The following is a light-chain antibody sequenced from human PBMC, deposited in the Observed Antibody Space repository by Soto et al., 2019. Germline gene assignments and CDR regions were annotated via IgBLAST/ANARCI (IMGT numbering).Light chain of an antibody. Sequence: IQLTQSPSSLSASVGDRVTITCRASQGISSYLAWYQQEPGNAPKLLIYAASTLQTGVPTRFSGSGSGTDFTLTISSLQPEDFATYYCQQLGNYPITFGQGTRLEIK. CDR3: QQLGNYPIT. V-gene: IGKV1-9*01. CDR2: AAS. CDR1: QGISSY. J-gene: IGKJ5*01.